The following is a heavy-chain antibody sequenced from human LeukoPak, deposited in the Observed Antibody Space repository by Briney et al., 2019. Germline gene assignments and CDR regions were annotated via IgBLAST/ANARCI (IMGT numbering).Heavy chain of an antibody. CDR1: SGFISNYY. V-gene: IGHV4-4*07. D-gene: IGHD3-3*01. CDR2: ISTSGNT. J-gene: IGHJ4*02. Sequence: SETLSLTCSVCSGFISNYYWSWIRQPAGKGLEWIGRISTSGNTNYSPSLKSRVTMSVDTSKNQFFLNLRSVTAADTAVYYFARDSRYYDFWRGYLDYWGQGALVTVSS. CDR3: ARDSRYYDFWRGYLDY.